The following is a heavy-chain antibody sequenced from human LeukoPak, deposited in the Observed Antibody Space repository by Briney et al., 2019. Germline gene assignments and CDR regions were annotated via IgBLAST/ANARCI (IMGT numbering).Heavy chain of an antibody. CDR3: ARDKSQWYGGMGAFDI. D-gene: IGHD4-23*01. CDR1: GFTFSSYS. V-gene: IGHV3-21*01. J-gene: IGHJ3*02. Sequence: GGSLRLSCAASGFTFSSYSMNWVRQAPGKGLEWVSSISSSSSYIYYADSVKGRFTISRDNAKNSLYLQMNSLRAEDTAVYYCARDKSQWYGGMGAFDIWGQGTMVTVSS. CDR2: ISSSSSYI.